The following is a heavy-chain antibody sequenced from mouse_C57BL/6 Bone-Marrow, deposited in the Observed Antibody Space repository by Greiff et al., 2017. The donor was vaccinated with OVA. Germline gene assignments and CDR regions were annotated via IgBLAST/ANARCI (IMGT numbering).Heavy chain of an antibody. V-gene: IGHV14-4*01. CDR1: GFNIKDDY. J-gene: IGHJ2*01. Sequence: VQLQQSGAELVRPGASVKLSCTASGFNIKDDYMHWVKQRPEQGLEWIGWIDPENGDTEYASQFQGKATITADTSANTAYLQLSSLTPEDTAVYYCTSYGNFDYWGQGTTLTVSS. CDR2: IDPENGDT. CDR3: TSYGNFDY. D-gene: IGHD2-1*01.